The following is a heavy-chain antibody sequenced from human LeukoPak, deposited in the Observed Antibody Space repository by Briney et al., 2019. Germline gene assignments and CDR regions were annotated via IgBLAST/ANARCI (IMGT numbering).Heavy chain of an antibody. CDR3: AKPGKIVGATGP. J-gene: IGHJ5*02. V-gene: IGHV3-23*01. D-gene: IGHD1-26*01. Sequence: GGSLRLSCAASGFTFSIYAMSWVRQAPGKGLEWVSAISGSGGSTYYADSVKGRFTISRDNSKNTLYLQMNSLRAEDTAVYYCAKPGKIVGATGPWGQGTLATVSS. CDR2: ISGSGGST. CDR1: GFTFSIYA.